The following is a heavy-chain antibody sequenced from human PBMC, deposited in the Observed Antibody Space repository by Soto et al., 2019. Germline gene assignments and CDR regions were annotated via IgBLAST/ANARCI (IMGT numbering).Heavy chain of an antibody. D-gene: IGHD1-7*01. CDR2: ISANGQGI. V-gene: IGHV3-23*01. J-gene: IGHJ4*02. Sequence: GSLRLSCAASGFTFSTYALSWVRQAPGKGLEWVSAISANGQGIYYADSVRGRFTISRDNSKNTIFLHMDSLRAEDTAVYYCAKDRNYPRDQFHYWGQGTLVTVS. CDR1: GFTFSTYA. CDR3: AKDRNYPRDQFHY.